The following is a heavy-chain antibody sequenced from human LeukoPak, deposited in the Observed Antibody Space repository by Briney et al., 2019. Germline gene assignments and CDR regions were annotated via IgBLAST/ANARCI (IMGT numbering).Heavy chain of an antibody. Sequence: SETLSLTCSVSGGSFSSTSYYWSWIRQPPGKGLEWIGYIYYSGSTNYNPSLKSRVTISVDTSKNQFSLKLSSVTAADTAVYYCARSGGYYDSSGYPNLDFDYWGQGTLVTVSS. CDR3: ARSGGYYDSSGYPNLDFDY. CDR2: IYYSGST. J-gene: IGHJ4*02. D-gene: IGHD3-22*01. V-gene: IGHV4-61*01. CDR1: GGSFSSTSYY.